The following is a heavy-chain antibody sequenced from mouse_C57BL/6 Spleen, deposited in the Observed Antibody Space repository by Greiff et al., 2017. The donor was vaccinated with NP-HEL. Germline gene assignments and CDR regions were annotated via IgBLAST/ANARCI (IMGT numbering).Heavy chain of an antibody. Sequence: VQLKESGAELVRPGTSVKLSCKASGYTFTSYWMHWVKQRPGQGLEWIGVIDPSDSYTNYNQKFKGKATLTVDTSSSTAYMQLSSLTSEDSAVYYCARLGDYWGQGTTLTVSS. V-gene: IGHV1-59*01. J-gene: IGHJ2*01. CDR1: GYTFTSYW. CDR3: ARLGDY. D-gene: IGHD3-3*01. CDR2: IDPSDSYT.